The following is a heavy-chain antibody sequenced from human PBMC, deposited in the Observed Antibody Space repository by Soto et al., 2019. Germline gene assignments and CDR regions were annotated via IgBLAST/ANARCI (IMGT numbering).Heavy chain of an antibody. V-gene: IGHV4-31*03. CDR3: ASDSRVGSLTRFHY. Sequence: QVQLQESGPGLVKPSQTLSLTCTVSGGSISSGGYYWSWIRQHPGKGLEWIGYIYYSGSTYYNPSLKIRVTISVDPSKNQFSLKLSSVTAADTAVYYCASDSRVGSLTRFHYWGQGTLVTVSS. CDR2: IYYSGST. CDR1: GGSISSGGYY. J-gene: IGHJ4*02. D-gene: IGHD2-2*01.